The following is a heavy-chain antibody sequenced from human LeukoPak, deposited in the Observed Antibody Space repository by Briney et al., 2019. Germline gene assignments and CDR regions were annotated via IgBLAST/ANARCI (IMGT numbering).Heavy chain of an antibody. CDR3: AKGYYDSSGSRIFDY. J-gene: IGHJ4*02. CDR2: ISGSGGST. Sequence: GWSLRLSCAASGFSLSDYYMSWIRQAPGKGLEWVSAISGSGGSTYYADSVKGRFTISRDNSKNTLYLQMNSLRAEDTAVYYCAKGYYDSSGSRIFDYWGQGTLVTVSS. V-gene: IGHV3-23*01. CDR1: GFSLSDYY. D-gene: IGHD3-22*01.